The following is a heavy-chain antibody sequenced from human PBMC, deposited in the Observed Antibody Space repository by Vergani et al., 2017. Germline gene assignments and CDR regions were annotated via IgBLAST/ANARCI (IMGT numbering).Heavy chain of an antibody. V-gene: IGHV1-18*01. CDR1: GYTFSSYG. CDR2: ISAYNGKT. D-gene: IGHD3-22*01. J-gene: IGHJ4*02. Sequence: QVHLVQSGAEVKKPGASVKVSCKTSGYTFSSYGISWVRQAPGQGLEWMGWISAYNGKTDYAQKVQGRVTMTTDTSTSTAYMELRSLGSDDTAVYYCASLWGYDSSVGWGQGTLVTVSS. CDR3: ASLWGYDSSVG.